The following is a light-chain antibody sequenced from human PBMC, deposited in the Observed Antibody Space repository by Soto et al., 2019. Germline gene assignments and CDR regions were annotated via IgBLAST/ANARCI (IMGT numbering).Light chain of an antibody. CDR2: DNN. CDR1: SSNIGNNY. Sequence: QSALTQPPSVSAAPGQKVTISCSGSSSNIGNNYVSWYQQLPGTAPKLLIYDNNKRPSGIPDRFSGSKSGTSATLGITGLQTGDEADYYCGTWDSSLSAHNVFGSGTQLTVL. CDR3: GTWDSSLSAHNV. J-gene: IGLJ6*01. V-gene: IGLV1-51*01.